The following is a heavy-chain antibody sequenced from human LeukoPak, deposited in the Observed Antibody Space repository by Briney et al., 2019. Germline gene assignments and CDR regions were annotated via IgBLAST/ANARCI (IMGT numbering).Heavy chain of an antibody. CDR3: AKDVYAYDSSGPVDY. Sequence: GGSLRLSCAASGFTFSSYSMNWVRQAPGKGLEWVSSISSSSSYIYYADSVKGRFTISRDNAKNSLYLQMNSLRAEDTALYYCAKDVYAYDSSGPVDYWGQGTLVTVSS. J-gene: IGHJ4*02. CDR2: ISSSSSYI. D-gene: IGHD3-22*01. V-gene: IGHV3-21*04. CDR1: GFTFSSYS.